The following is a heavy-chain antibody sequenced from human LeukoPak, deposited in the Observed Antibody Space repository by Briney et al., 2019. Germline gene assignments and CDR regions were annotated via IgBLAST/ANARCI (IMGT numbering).Heavy chain of an antibody. CDR1: GGSISSGSYY. CDR3: ARGGFSGAFDI. V-gene: IGHV4-61*02. CDR2: IYTSGST. D-gene: IGHD1-26*01. Sequence: SETLSLTCTVSGGSISSGSYYWSWIRQPAGKGLEWIGRIYTSGSTNYNPSLKSRVTISVDTSKNQFSLKLSSVTAADTAVYYCARGGFSGAFDIWGQGTMVTVSS. J-gene: IGHJ3*02.